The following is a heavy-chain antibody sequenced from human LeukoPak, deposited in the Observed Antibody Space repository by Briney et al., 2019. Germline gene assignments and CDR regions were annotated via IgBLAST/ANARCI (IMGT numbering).Heavy chain of an antibody. CDR3: ARDPTAMVLFDY. CDR1: GYTFTSYG. Sequence: GASVKVSCKASGYTFTSYGINWVRQAPGQGPEWMGWISAYNGNTKYAQKLQGRVTMTTDTSTSTAYMELRSLRSDDTAVYYCARDPTAMVLFDYWGQGTLVTVSS. V-gene: IGHV1-18*01. D-gene: IGHD5-18*01. J-gene: IGHJ4*02. CDR2: ISAYNGNT.